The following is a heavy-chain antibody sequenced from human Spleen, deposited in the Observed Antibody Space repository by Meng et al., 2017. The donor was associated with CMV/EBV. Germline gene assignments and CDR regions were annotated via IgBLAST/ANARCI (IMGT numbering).Heavy chain of an antibody. CDR3: ARSDIVVVPAAMSSHYYYYGMDV. Sequence: ASVKVSCKASGYTFTSYGISWVRQAPGQGLEWMGWISAYNGNTNYAQKLQGRVTMTTDTSTSTAYMELSSLRSEDTAVYYCARSDIVVVPAAMSSHYYYYGMDVWGQGTTVTVSS. CDR1: GYTFTSYG. V-gene: IGHV1-18*01. CDR2: ISAYNGNT. J-gene: IGHJ6*02. D-gene: IGHD2-2*01.